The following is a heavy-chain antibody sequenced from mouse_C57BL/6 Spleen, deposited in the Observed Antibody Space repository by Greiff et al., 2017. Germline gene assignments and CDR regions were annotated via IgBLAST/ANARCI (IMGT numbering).Heavy chain of an antibody. CDR3: ARWYYGSSYEYFDV. D-gene: IGHD1-1*01. CDR2: INPSNGGT. Sequence: QVQLQQPGTELVKPGASVKLSCKASGYTFTSYWMHWVKQRPGQGLEWIGNINPSNGGTNYNEKFKSKATLTVDKSSSTAYRQLSSLTSEDSAVYYCARWYYGSSYEYFDVWGTGTTVTVSS. CDR1: GYTFTSYW. J-gene: IGHJ1*03. V-gene: IGHV1-53*01.